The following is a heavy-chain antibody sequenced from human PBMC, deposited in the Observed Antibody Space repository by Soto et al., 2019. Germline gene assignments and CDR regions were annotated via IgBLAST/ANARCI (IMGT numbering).Heavy chain of an antibody. Sequence: LRLSCTASGFTFGDYAMSWVRQAPGKGLEWVGFIRSKAYGGTTEYAASVKGRITISRDDSKSIAYLQMNSLKTEDTAVYYCTRDNSSSWPYYYYNGMNVWGQGTTVTVSS. D-gene: IGHD6-13*01. CDR3: TRDNSSSWPYYYYNGMNV. CDR2: IRSKAYGGTT. J-gene: IGHJ6*02. V-gene: IGHV3-49*04. CDR1: GFTFGDYA.